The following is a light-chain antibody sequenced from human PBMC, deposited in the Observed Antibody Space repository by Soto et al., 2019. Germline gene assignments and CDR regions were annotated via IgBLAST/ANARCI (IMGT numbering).Light chain of an antibody. CDR1: PSVSSS. CDR3: HHRGNGIT. CDR2: DAS. Sequence: PGDTATLSCGASPSVSSSLAWYQQKPGQAPRLLIYDASSRATGIPARFSGSGSGTDFTLTISCLEPEDFAVYYCHHRGNGITFGQGTRLEIK. J-gene: IGKJ5*01. V-gene: IGKV3-11*01.